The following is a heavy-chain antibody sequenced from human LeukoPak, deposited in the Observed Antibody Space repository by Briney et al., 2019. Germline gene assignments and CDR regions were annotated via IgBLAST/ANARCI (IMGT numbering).Heavy chain of an antibody. J-gene: IGHJ6*03. Sequence: GGTLRLSCAASGLTFSHYGMSWVRQAPGKGLEWVSAISGSGYSTYYADSVKGRFTISRDNSKNTLYLQMNSLRAEDTAVYYCAKYYGDDPDYYYYMDVWGKGTTVTISS. V-gene: IGHV3-23*01. D-gene: IGHD4-17*01. CDR2: ISGSGYST. CDR3: AKYYGDDPDYYYYMDV. CDR1: GLTFSHYG.